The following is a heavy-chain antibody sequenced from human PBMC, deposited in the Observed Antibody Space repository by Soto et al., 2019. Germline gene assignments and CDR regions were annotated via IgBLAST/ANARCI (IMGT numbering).Heavy chain of an antibody. J-gene: IGHJ4*02. V-gene: IGHV1-69*01. Sequence: QVQLEQSGAEVEKPGSSVKVSCKPSGGTFKSYVLNWVRQAPGQGLEWMGAIIPFLGSADYAQKFQDGVTITADESTSTAYLELSSLRSEDSAVYYCAGTQFDTSGYYPSGLELWGQGTLVTVAS. CDR2: IIPFLGSA. D-gene: IGHD3-22*01. CDR1: GGTFKSYV. CDR3: AGTQFDTSGYYPSGLEL.